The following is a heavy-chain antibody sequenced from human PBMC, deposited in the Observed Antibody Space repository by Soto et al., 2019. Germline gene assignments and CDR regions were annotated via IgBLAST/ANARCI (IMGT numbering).Heavy chain of an antibody. D-gene: IGHD2-2*01. J-gene: IGHJ4*02. CDR2: ISSSSSYI. V-gene: IGHV3-21*01. Sequence: PGGSLRLSCAASGFTFSSYSMNWVRQAPGKGLEWVSSISSSSSYIYYADSVKGRFTISRDNAKNSLYLQMNSLRAEDTAVYYCARDPGYCSSTSCYPFDYWGQGTLVTVSS. CDR1: GFTFSSYS. CDR3: ARDPGYCSSTSCYPFDY.